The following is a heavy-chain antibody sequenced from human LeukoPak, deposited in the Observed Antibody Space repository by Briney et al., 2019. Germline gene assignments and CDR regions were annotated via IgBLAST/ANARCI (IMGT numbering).Heavy chain of an antibody. CDR2: KTDVWTT. V-gene: IGHV3-15*01. Sequence: KTDVWTTDYAAPVKGRFSISRDESKNTLYVQMKSLKTEDTAVYYFVTTGCFFCGGAFDIWGQGTMVTVSS. D-gene: IGHD4-11*01. CDR3: VTTGCFFCGGAFDI. J-gene: IGHJ3*02.